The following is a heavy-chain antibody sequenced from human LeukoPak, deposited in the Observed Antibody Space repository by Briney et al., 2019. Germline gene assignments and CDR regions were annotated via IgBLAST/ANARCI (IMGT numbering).Heavy chain of an antibody. V-gene: IGHV4-59*01. Sequence: SETLSLTCTVSGGSISSYYWSWIRQPPGKGLEWIGYIYYSGSTNYNPSLKSRVTIPVDTSKNQFSLKLSSVTAADTAVYYCARCLYSSGWETGAFDIWGQGTMVTVSS. D-gene: IGHD6-19*01. CDR3: ARCLYSSGWETGAFDI. CDR1: GGSISSYY. CDR2: IYYSGST. J-gene: IGHJ3*02.